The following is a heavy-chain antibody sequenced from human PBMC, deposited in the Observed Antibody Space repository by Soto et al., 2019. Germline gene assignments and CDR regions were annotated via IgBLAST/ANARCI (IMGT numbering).Heavy chain of an antibody. D-gene: IGHD2-15*01. CDR2: ISSSGSTI. V-gene: IGHV3-11*01. CDR1: GFTFSDYY. J-gene: IGHJ6*03. CDR3: ARGGRYCSGGSCYSGNYYYYYMDV. Sequence: QVQLVESGGGLVKPGGSLRLSCAASGFTFSDYYMSWIRQAPGKGLEWVSYISSSGSTIYYADSVKGRFTISRDNAKNSLYLQMNSLRAEDTAVYYCARGGRYCSGGSCYSGNYYYYYMDVWGKGTTVTVSS.